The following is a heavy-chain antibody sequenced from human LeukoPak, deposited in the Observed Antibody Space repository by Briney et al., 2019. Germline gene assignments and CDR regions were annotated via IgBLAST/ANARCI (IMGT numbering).Heavy chain of an antibody. Sequence: ASVKVSCKASGYTFTSYYMHWVRQAPGQGLEWMGIINPSGGSTSYAQKFQGRVTMTRDTSISTAYMELSRLRSDDTAVYYCARDKAVAADMDVWGKGTTVTVSS. J-gene: IGHJ6*04. V-gene: IGHV1-46*01. CDR1: GYTFTSYY. D-gene: IGHD6-19*01. CDR2: INPSGGST. CDR3: ARDKAVAADMDV.